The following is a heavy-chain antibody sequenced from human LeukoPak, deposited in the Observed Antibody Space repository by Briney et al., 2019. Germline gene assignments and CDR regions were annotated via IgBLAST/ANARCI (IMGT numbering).Heavy chain of an antibody. Sequence: GGSLRLSCAASGFTFSSYGMHWVRQAPGKGLEWMAIISDDGSNKYYVDSVKGRFTISRDNSKNTLYLQMNSLRAEDTAVYYCAKANSGSYFGYFDYWGQGTLVTVSS. CDR1: GFTFSSYG. J-gene: IGHJ4*02. V-gene: IGHV3-30*18. CDR3: AKANSGSYFGYFDY. CDR2: ISDDGSNK. D-gene: IGHD1-26*01.